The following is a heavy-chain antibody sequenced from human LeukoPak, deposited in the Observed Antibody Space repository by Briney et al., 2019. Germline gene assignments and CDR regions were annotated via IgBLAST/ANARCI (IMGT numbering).Heavy chain of an antibody. V-gene: IGHV3-48*03. CDR1: GFTFSIYE. CDR3: AREGVPGDGDHFDY. Sequence: GGSLRLSCAASGFTFSIYEMNCVRQAPGKWLEWDSYVTCSSDTIYYADPEKRRFTISRDSAKHLVYLQMNSLRADDTGVYYCAREGVPGDGDHFDYWGQGTLVSVSS. CDR2: VTCSSDTI. D-gene: IGHD3-16*01. J-gene: IGHJ4*02.